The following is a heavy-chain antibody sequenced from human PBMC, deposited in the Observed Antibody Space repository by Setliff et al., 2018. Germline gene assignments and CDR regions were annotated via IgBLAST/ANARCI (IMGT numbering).Heavy chain of an antibody. Sequence: KPSETLSLTCTVSGGSISSSNYYWGWIRQPPGKGLEWIGSIYYSGSTYYNPSLKSRVTISVDTSKNQFSLRLSSVTAADTAVYYCARLRKSTTAIDYWGQGTLVTVSS. CDR1: GGSISSSNYY. V-gene: IGHV4-39*01. CDR3: ARLRKSTTAIDY. J-gene: IGHJ4*02. D-gene: IGHD1-26*01. CDR2: IYYSGST.